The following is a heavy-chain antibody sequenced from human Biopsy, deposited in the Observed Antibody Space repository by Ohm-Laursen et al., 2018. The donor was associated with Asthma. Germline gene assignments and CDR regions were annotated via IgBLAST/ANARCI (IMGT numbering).Heavy chain of an antibody. CDR3: ARTYYDFLTGQVNDAFDM. V-gene: IGHV1-3*01. CDR2: INAGNANT. Sequence: ASDKAAYNASGYSLITYAIHWARQAPGRRLEWQGLINAGNANTKHTPKIHGRVTTTRDTSASTAYMELSSLRSEETAVYYCARTYYDFLTGQVNDAFDMWGQGTMVTVSS. CDR1: GYSLITYA. D-gene: IGHD3-9*01. J-gene: IGHJ3*02.